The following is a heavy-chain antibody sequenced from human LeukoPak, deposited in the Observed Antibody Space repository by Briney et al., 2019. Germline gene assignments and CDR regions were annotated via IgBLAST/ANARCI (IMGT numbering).Heavy chain of an antibody. J-gene: IGHJ5*02. CDR3: ARDPWGGDIVVVPAAIHDP. Sequence: ASVKVSCKASGYTFTGYYIHWVRQAPGQGLEWMGRINPKSGGTNYAQKFQGRVTMTRDTSISTAYMELSRLRSDDTAVFYCARDPWGGDIVVVPAAIHDPWGQGTLVTVSS. CDR1: GYTFTGYY. D-gene: IGHD2-2*01. CDR2: INPKSGGT. V-gene: IGHV1-2*06.